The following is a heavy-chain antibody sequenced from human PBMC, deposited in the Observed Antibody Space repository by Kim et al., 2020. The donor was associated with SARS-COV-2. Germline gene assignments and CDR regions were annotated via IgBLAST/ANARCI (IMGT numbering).Heavy chain of an antibody. V-gene: IGHV3-48*03. CDR2: ISSSGSTI. D-gene: IGHD3-3*01. J-gene: IGHJ4*02. Sequence: GGSLRLSCAASGFTFSSYEMNWVRQAPGKGLEWVSYISSSGSTIYYADSVKGRFTNSRDNAKNSLYLQMNSLRAEDTAVYYCARDRVTIFGVVSRNYFDYWGQGTLVTVSS. CDR1: GFTFSSYE. CDR3: ARDRVTIFGVVSRNYFDY.